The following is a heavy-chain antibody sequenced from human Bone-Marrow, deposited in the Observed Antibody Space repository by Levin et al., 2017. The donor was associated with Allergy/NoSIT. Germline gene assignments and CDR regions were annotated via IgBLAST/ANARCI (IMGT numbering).Heavy chain of an antibody. CDR3: ARDFNCSSTSCYDYYGMDV. CDR1: GFTFSSYW. V-gene: IGHV3-7*01. D-gene: IGHD2-2*01. Sequence: GGSLRLSCAASGFTFSSYWMSWVRQAPGKGLEWVANIKQDGSEKYYVDSVKGRFTISRDNAKNSLYLQMNSLRAEDTAVYYCARDFNCSSTSCYDYYGMDVWGQGTTVTVSS. J-gene: IGHJ6*02. CDR2: IKQDGSEK.